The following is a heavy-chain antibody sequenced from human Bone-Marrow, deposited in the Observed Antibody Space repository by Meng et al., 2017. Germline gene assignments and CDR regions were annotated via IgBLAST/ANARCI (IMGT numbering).Heavy chain of an antibody. V-gene: IGHV4-4*07. Sequence: LSCGVSGASISNYWWSWIRQPAGKGLEWIGRVYPSGSTSYNPSLNSRVTISLDTSKSQVSLKVASLTAADTAVYYCATGGGDFDNWGQGRLVTVSS. CDR2: VYPSGST. CDR1: GASISNYW. CDR3: ATGGGDFDN. D-gene: IGHD3-10*01. J-gene: IGHJ4*02.